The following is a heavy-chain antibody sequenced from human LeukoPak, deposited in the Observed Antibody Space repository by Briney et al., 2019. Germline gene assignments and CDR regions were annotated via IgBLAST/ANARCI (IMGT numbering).Heavy chain of an antibody. D-gene: IGHD6-13*01. CDR2: ISGSGGST. Sequence: GGSLRLSCAASGFTFSSYAMSWVRQAPGKGLEWVSAISGSGGSTYYADSVKGRFTISRDNSKNTLYLQMGSLRAEDMAMYYCAREWVEYSNTWSHFDFWGPGTLVTVSS. V-gene: IGHV3-23*01. J-gene: IGHJ4*02. CDR1: GFTFSSYA. CDR3: AREWVEYSNTWSHFDF.